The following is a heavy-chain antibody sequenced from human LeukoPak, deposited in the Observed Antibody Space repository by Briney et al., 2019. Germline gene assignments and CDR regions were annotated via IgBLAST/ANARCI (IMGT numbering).Heavy chain of an antibody. Sequence: GGSLRLSCAASGVIFSSYGLSWVRQAPGKGLEWVSTISGSGGTTYYADSVKGRFTISRDNSKNTLYLHVNSLTAEDTAVYYCAKGRWLQLYYFDYWGQGTLVTVSS. CDR3: AKGRWLQLYYFDY. D-gene: IGHD5-24*01. V-gene: IGHV3-23*01. CDR1: GVIFSSYG. J-gene: IGHJ4*02. CDR2: ISGSGGTT.